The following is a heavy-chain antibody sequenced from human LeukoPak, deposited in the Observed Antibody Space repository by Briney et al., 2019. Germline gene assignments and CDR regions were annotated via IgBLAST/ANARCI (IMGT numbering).Heavy chain of an antibody. D-gene: IGHD4-17*01. V-gene: IGHV1-2*02. CDR3: AREEWRSTVTAIDY. J-gene: IGHJ4*02. CDR2: INPNSGGT. Sequence: YMHWVRQAPGQGLEWMGWINPNSGGTNYAQKFQGRVTMTRDTSISTAYMELSRLRSDDTAVYYCAREEWRSTVTAIDYWGQGTLVTVSS. CDR1: Y.